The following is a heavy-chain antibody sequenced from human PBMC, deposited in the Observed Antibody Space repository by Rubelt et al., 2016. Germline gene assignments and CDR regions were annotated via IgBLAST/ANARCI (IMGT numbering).Heavy chain of an antibody. D-gene: IGHD2-2*01. Sequence: RSLRLSCAASGFRFSRYGMHWVRQAPGKGLEWVAVIWFDGSNKKYADPVKGRFTISRDNPKNSVYLQMNRLRAEDTAVYYCARGGEFCSSTSCYEWDYWGQGTLVTVSS. J-gene: IGHJ4*02. CDR1: GFRFSRYG. CDR3: ARGGEFCSSTSCYEWDY. V-gene: IGHV3-33*01. CDR2: IWFDGSNK.